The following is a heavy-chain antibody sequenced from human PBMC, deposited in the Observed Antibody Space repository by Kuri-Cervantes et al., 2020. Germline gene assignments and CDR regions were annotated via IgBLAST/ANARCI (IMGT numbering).Heavy chain of an antibody. D-gene: IGHD6-13*01. Sequence: GSLRLSCAVYGGSFSGYYWSWIRQPPGKGLEWIGEINHSGSTNYHPSLKSRVNISVDTSKNQFSLKLSSVTAADTAVCYCARGVMQQRNWFDPWGQGTLVTVSS. J-gene: IGHJ5*02. CDR2: INHSGST. CDR1: GGSFSGYY. CDR3: ARGVMQQRNWFDP. V-gene: IGHV4-34*01.